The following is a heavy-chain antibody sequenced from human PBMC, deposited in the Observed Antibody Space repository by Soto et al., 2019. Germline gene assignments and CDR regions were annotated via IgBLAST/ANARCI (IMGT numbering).Heavy chain of an antibody. CDR3: AREVEEGRSDFGSLL. CDR2: IYYSGST. J-gene: IGHJ4*02. Sequence: QVQLQESGPGLVKPSQTLSLTCTVSGGSITSGGYYWRWIRQYPGKGLECIGHIYYSGSTFYNPSLRSRVDISLDTSKNQFSLKLTSVTAADTAIYYCAREVEEGRSDFGSLLWGQGTLITVSS. V-gene: IGHV4-31*03. CDR1: GGSITSGGYY. D-gene: IGHD4-17*01.